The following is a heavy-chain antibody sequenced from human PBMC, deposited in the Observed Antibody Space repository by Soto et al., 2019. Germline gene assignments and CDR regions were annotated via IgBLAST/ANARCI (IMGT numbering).Heavy chain of an antibody. CDR1: GYTFTSYG. Sequence: RASVKVSCKASGYTFTSYGISWVRQAPGQGLEWMGWISAYNGNTNYAQKLQGRVTMTTDTSTSTAYMELRSLRSDDTAVYYCARDLSVHCSSTSCYSYGMDVWGQGTTVTVSS. J-gene: IGHJ6*02. CDR2: ISAYNGNT. V-gene: IGHV1-18*01. CDR3: ARDLSVHCSSTSCYSYGMDV. D-gene: IGHD2-2*01.